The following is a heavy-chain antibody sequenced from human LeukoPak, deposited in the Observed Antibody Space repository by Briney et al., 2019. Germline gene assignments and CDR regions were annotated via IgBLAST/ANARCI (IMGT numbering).Heavy chain of an antibody. J-gene: IGHJ3*02. CDR2: IIPIFGTA. CDR3: ARGGDLEWLLGLSFDI. V-gene: IGHV1-69*01. D-gene: IGHD3-3*01. Sequence: SVKVSCKASGGTFSSYAISWVRQAPGQGLEWMGGIIPIFGTANYAQKFQGRVTITADESTSTAYMELSSLRSEDTAVYYCARGGDLEWLLGLSFDIWGQGTMVTVSS. CDR1: GGTFSSYA.